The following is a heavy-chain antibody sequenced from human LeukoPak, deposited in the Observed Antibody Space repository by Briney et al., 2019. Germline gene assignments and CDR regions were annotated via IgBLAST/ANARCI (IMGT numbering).Heavy chain of an antibody. J-gene: IGHJ4*02. Sequence: PGGSLRLSCAASGFTFGDHYLAWDRQAPGKGLEWVGLIRNKAASYTTEYAASVKGRFTISRDDSKNSVYLQLNSLKTEDTAVYYCARDRYGGVDYWGQGTLVTVSS. V-gene: IGHV3-72*01. CDR2: IRNKAASYTT. CDR1: GFTFGDHY. D-gene: IGHD4-23*01. CDR3: ARDRYGGVDY.